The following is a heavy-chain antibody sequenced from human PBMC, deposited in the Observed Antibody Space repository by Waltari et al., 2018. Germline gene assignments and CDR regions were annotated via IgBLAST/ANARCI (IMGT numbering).Heavy chain of an antibody. D-gene: IGHD6-19*01. CDR3: ARGQWLGGGNDY. J-gene: IGHJ4*02. V-gene: IGHV4-34*01. CDR2: INHSGST. Sequence: QVQLQQWGAGLLKPSETLSLTCAVYGGSFSGYYWSWIRQPPGKGLEWIGEINHSGSTNYIPSLKSRATISVDTSQTRFSLPLSSVTAADTDVYYCARGQWLGGGNDYWGQGTLVTVSS. CDR1: GGSFSGYY.